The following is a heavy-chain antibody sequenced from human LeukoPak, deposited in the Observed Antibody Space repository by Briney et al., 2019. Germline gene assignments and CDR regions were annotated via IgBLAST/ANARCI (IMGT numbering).Heavy chain of an antibody. CDR3: ARVNSGWSHFDY. CDR1: GFTFSSYW. J-gene: IGHJ4*02. V-gene: IGHV3-74*01. CDR2: INSDGSST. D-gene: IGHD6-19*01. Sequence: GGSLRLSCAASGFTFSSYWMHWVRQAPGRGLVWVSHINSDGSSTTYADSVKGRFTISRDNAKNTLYLQMSSLRAEDAAVYYCARVNSGWSHFDYWGQGTLVTVSS.